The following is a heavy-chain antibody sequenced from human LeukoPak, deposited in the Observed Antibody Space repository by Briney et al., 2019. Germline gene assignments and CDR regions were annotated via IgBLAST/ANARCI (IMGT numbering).Heavy chain of an antibody. V-gene: IGHV1-46*01. CDR1: GYTFTSYY. Sequence: ASVKVSCKASGYTFTSYYMHWVRQAPGQGLEWMGIINPSGGSTIYAQKFQGRVTMTRDTSPRTVYMELSSLRSEDPAEYYCARANCRSTNCAPDYWVQGILLTVSP. CDR2: INPSGGST. J-gene: IGHJ4*02. D-gene: IGHD2-2*01. CDR3: ARANCRSTNCAPDY.